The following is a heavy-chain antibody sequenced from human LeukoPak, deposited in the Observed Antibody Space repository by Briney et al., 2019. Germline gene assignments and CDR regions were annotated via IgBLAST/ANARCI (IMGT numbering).Heavy chain of an antibody. V-gene: IGHV4-38-2*02. J-gene: IGHJ3*02. Sequence: PWETLSLTCTVSGYSISSGYYWGWIRQPPGKGLEWIGSLYHSGSTYYNPSLKSRVTISVDTSKNQFSLKLSSVTAADTAVYYCARVEAYGSNAFDIWGQGTKVTVSS. D-gene: IGHD3-10*01. CDR2: LYHSGST. CDR3: ARVEAYGSNAFDI. CDR1: GYSISSGYY.